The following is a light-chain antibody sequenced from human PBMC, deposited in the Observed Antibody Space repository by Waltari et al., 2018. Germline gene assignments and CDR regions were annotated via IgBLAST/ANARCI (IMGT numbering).Light chain of an antibody. CDR1: SGHSSNV. CDR3: QTGGHGTWV. CDR2: VNSDGSH. Sequence: QLVLTQSPSASASLGASVKLTCTLSSGHSSNVIAWLQQQPEKGPRSLMRVNSDGSHSRGDAFPDAFSGASSGAERYLTISSLQSEDEADYYCQTGGHGTWVFGGGTKLTVL. J-gene: IGLJ3*02. V-gene: IGLV4-69*01.